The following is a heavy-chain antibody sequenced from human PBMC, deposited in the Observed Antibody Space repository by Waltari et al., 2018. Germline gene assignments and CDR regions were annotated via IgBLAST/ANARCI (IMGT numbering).Heavy chain of an antibody. CDR2: IYYSGGT. J-gene: IGHJ3*02. D-gene: IGHD2-15*01. V-gene: IGHV4-59*01. CDR1: GGSISSYY. CDR3: ARTGGYCSGGSCYSDAFDI. Sequence: QVQLQESGPGLVKPSETLSLTCTVSGGSISSYYWSWIRQPPGKGLEWIGYIYYSGGTNYNPSLKSRVTRSVDTSKNQFSLKLSSVTAADTAVYYCARTGGYCSGGSCYSDAFDIWGQGTMVTVSS.